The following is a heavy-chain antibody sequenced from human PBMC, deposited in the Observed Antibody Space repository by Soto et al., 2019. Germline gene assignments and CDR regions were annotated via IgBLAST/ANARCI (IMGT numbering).Heavy chain of an antibody. Sequence: GGSLRLSCAASGFTFSSYSMNWVRQAPGKGLEWVSAISGSGGSTYYADSVKGRFTISRDNSKNTLYLQMNSLRAEDTAVYYCAKSIRYSSSWYEFNYYYYGMDVWGQGATVTVSS. V-gene: IGHV3-23*01. J-gene: IGHJ6*02. CDR2: ISGSGGST. D-gene: IGHD6-13*01. CDR3: AKSIRYSSSWYEFNYYYYGMDV. CDR1: GFTFSSYS.